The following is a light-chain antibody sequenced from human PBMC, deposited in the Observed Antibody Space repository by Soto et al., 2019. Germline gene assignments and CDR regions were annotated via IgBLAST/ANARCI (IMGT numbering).Light chain of an antibody. V-gene: IGKV2-28*01. Sequence: DIVMTQSPLSLPVTPGEPASISCRYSQSLLHKNGYNYLDRYLQKPGQSPQLLIYLGSNRASGVPDRFSGSGSGTDFTLKISRVEAEDVGVYYCMEALQTPLTFGGGTKVEIK. J-gene: IGKJ4*01. CDR1: QSLLHKNGYNY. CDR2: LGS. CDR3: MEALQTPLT.